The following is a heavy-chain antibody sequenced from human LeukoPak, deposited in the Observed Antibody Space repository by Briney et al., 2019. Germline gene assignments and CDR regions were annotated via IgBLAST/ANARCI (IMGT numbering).Heavy chain of an antibody. V-gene: IGHV1-46*01. J-gene: IGHJ4*02. CDR1: GYTFTSYY. CDR3: ARAAYCGGDCYYDFDY. Sequence: ASVKVSCKASGYTFTSYYMHWVRQAPGQALEWMGIINPSGGSTSYAQKFQSRVTMTRDTSTSTVCMELSSLRSEDTAVYYCARAAYCGGDCYYDFDYWGQGTLVTVSS. CDR2: INPSGGST. D-gene: IGHD2-21*02.